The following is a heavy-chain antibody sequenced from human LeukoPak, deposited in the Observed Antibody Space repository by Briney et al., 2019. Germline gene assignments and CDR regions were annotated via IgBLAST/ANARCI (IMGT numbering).Heavy chain of an antibody. CDR3: ARGAGSLYYYYMDV. J-gene: IGHJ6*03. Sequence: PSETLSLTCTVSGGSISSYYWSWIRQPAGKGLEWIGRIYTSGSTNYNPSLKSRVTMSVDTSKNQFSLKLSSVTAADTAVYCCARGAGSLYYYYMDVWGKGTTVTVSS. CDR2: IYTSGST. CDR1: GGSISSYY. D-gene: IGHD3-10*01. V-gene: IGHV4-4*07.